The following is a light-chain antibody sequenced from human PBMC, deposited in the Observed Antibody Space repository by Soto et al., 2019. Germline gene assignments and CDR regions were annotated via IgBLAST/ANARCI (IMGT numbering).Light chain of an antibody. CDR3: QTWATGIRV. CDR2: VNSDGRH. CDR1: SEHSSFA. Sequence: QAVVTQSPSASASLGASVKLTCTLSSEHSSFAIAWHQQQPAKGPRYLMKVNSDGRHTKGDGIPDRFSGSSSGTERYLIISNLQSEDEADYYCQTWATGIRVFGGGTKLTVL. J-gene: IGLJ3*02. V-gene: IGLV4-69*01.